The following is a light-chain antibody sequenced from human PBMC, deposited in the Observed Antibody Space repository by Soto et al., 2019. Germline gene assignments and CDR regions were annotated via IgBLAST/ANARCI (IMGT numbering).Light chain of an antibody. J-gene: IGKJ1*01. Sequence: EVVLTHSPATLSLAPGERATLSCSASQFLSSYLAWYQQKPGQPPRLLIYDTSNRATGIPARFSGSGSGTDFTLTISRLEPEDFAVYYCQQYGRSRTFGQGTKVDIK. CDR1: QFLSSY. CDR2: DTS. CDR3: QQYGRSRT. V-gene: IGKV3-11*01.